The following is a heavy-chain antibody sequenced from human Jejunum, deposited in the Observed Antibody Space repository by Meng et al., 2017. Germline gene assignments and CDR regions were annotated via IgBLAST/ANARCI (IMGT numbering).Heavy chain of an antibody. CDR1: GGFASSGSYY. CDR2: NFDNGRT. J-gene: IGHJ4*02. V-gene: IGHV4-61*01. Sequence: QGTQPESGPGLVRSSETLSLTCTVSGGFASSGSYYWTCVRQAPGEGLEWIGYNFDNGRTNYNPSLKSRVTMSVDTSRNQFSLKLSSVTAADTAVYYCARDNWGSIDYWGQGVLVTVSS. D-gene: IGHD7-27*01. CDR3: ARDNWGSIDY.